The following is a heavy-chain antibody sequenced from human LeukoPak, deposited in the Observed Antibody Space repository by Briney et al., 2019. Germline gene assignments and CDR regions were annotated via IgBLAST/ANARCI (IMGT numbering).Heavy chain of an antibody. Sequence: SETLSLTCAVYGGSFSGYYWSWIRQPPGKGLEWIGEINHSGSTNYNPSLKSRVTISVDTSKNQFSLKLSSVTAADTAVYYCARAANWGNEKETFDYWGQATLVTVS. J-gene: IGHJ4*02. CDR3: ARAANWGNEKETFDY. D-gene: IGHD7-27*01. CDR2: INHSGST. CDR1: GGSFSGYY. V-gene: IGHV4-34*01.